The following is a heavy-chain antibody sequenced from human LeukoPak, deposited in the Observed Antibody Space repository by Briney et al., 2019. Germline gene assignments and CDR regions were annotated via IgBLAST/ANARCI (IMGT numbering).Heavy chain of an antibody. V-gene: IGHV5-51*01. D-gene: IGHD3-22*01. Sequence: GESLKISCKGSGYSFTSYWSGWRRAMPGKGLEWMGISYPGDCDTRYSPYFQGQLTISADKSISTTYLQWSSLQASDTTMYYCARRYYASSGYYYSCWFDPWGQGTLVTVSS. CDR1: GYSFTSYW. CDR2: SYPGDCDT. J-gene: IGHJ5*02. CDR3: ARRYYASSGYYYSCWFDP.